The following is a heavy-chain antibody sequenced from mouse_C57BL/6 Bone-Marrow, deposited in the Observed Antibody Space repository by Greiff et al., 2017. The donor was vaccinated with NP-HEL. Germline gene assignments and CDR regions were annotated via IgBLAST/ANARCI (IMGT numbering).Heavy chain of an antibody. D-gene: IGHD1-1*01. CDR3: ARETTVDYFDY. CDR2: IDPSDSYT. J-gene: IGHJ2*01. V-gene: IGHV1-69*01. CDR1: GYTFTSYW. Sequence: QVQLQQPGAELVMPGASVKLSCKASGYTFTSYWMHWVKQRPGQGLEWIGEIDPSDSYTNYNQKFKGKSTLTVDKYSSTAYMQLSSLTSEDSAVYYCARETTVDYFDYWGQGTTLTVSS.